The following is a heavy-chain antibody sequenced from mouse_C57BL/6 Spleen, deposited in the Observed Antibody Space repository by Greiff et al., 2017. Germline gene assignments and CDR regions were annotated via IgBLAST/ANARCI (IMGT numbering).Heavy chain of an antibody. CDR3: ARTDSYYAMDY. J-gene: IGHJ4*01. Sequence: EVKLMESGGGLVQPGGSLKLSCAASGFTFSDYYMYWVRQTPEKRLEWVAYISNGGGSTYYPDTVKGRFTISRDNAKNTLYLQMSRLKSEDTAMYYCARTDSYYAMDYWGQGTSVTVSS. CDR2: ISNGGGST. CDR1: GFTFSDYY. V-gene: IGHV5-12*01.